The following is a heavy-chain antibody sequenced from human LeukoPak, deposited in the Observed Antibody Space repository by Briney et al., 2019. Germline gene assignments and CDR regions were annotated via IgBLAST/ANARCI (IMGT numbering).Heavy chain of an antibody. V-gene: IGHV3-74*01. D-gene: IGHD6-13*01. CDR1: GFTFSSYA. CDR2: INTDGSTT. J-gene: IGHJ1*01. CDR3: ARDITAAGNGFQH. Sequence: GGSLRLSCAASGFTFSSYAMSWVRQAPGKGLVWVSRINTDGSTTTYADSVKGRFTISRDNAKNTLYLQMNSLRAEDTAVYYCARDITAAGNGFQHWGQGTLVTVSS.